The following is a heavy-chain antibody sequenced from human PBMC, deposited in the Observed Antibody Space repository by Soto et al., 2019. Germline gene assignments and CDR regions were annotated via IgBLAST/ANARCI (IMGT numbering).Heavy chain of an antibody. CDR1: GFTFSNYW. CDR2: IKGDASDV. J-gene: IGHJ4*01. CDR3: ARVRYNDHYNTFEY. D-gene: IGHD1-1*01. V-gene: IGHV3-7*04. Sequence: GGSLRLSCAASGFTFSNYWMSWIRQAPGKGLEWVANIKGDASDVNYADSVRGRFTISRDNARNSLYLSLISLRAEDTAVYYCARVRYNDHYNTFEYWGQGTLVTVSS.